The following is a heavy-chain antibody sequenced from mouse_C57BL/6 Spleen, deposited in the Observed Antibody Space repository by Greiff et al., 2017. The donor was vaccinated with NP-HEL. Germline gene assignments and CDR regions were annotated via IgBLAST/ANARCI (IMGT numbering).Heavy chain of an antibody. CDR2: IDPSDSYT. CDR3: ASRSYGSSSDY. D-gene: IGHD1-1*01. CDR1: GYTFTSYW. J-gene: IGHJ2*01. Sequence: QVQLQQPGAELVKPGASVKLSCKASGYTFTSYWMQWVKQRPGQGLEWIGEIDPSDSYTNYNQKFKGKATLTVDTSSSTAYMQLSSLTSEDSAVYYCASRSYGSSSDYWGQGTTLTVSS. V-gene: IGHV1-50*01.